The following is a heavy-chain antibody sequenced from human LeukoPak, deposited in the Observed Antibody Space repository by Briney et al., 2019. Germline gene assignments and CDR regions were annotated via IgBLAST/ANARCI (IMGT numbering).Heavy chain of an antibody. V-gene: IGHV3-23*01. CDR2: ISGSGGST. CDR3: AREDPWELVKLHPSASAFDI. D-gene: IGHD1-26*01. J-gene: IGHJ3*02. Sequence: PGGSLRLSCAASGFTFSSYAMSWVRQAPGKGLEWVSAISGSGGSTYYADSVKGRFTISRDNAKNTLYLQMNSLRAEDTAVYYCAREDPWELVKLHPSASAFDIWGQGTMVTVSS. CDR1: GFTFSSYA.